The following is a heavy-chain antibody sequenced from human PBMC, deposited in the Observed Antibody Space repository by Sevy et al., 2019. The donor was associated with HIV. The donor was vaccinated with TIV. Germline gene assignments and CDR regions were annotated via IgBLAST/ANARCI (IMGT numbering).Heavy chain of an antibody. V-gene: IGHV1-69*13. CDR3: SRDRGPAAISDAFDI. D-gene: IGHD2-2*02. Sequence: ASVKVSCKASGGNLHNYGINWVRQAPGQGLEWMGGLIPIFRTSTYAQNFRGRITFAADEATRTFYLEMRSLRADDTAEYYCSRDRGPAAISDAFDIWGQGTMVTVSS. CDR1: GGNLHNYG. CDR2: LIPIFRTS. J-gene: IGHJ3*02.